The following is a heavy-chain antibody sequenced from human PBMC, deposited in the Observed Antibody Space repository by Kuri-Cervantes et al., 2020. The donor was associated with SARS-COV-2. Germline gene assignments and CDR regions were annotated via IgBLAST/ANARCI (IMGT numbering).Heavy chain of an antibody. Sequence: GESLKISCAASGFTFDDYTFHWVRQGPGKGLEWVALIASDGGGTFYADSVKGRFTISRDNSKNSLYLQMNSLRTEDTAFCYCVKGVHFYYYGMDVWGQGTPVTVSS. CDR2: IASDGGGT. CDR3: VKGVHFYYYGMDV. J-gene: IGHJ6*02. V-gene: IGHV3-43*01. CDR1: GFTFDDYT.